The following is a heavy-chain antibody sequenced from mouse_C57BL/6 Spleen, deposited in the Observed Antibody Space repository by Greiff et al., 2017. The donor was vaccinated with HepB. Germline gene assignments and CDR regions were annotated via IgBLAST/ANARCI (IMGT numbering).Heavy chain of an antibody. Sequence: QVQLQQSGAELARPGASVKLSCKASGYTFTSYGISWVKQRTGQGLEWIGEIYPRSGNTYYNEKFKGKATLTADKSSSTAYMELRSLTSEDSAVYFCARSGIYYGNYWYFDVWGTGTTVTVSS. CDR1: GYTFTSYG. V-gene: IGHV1-81*01. CDR2: IYPRSGNT. D-gene: IGHD2-1*01. J-gene: IGHJ1*03. CDR3: ARSGIYYGNYWYFDV.